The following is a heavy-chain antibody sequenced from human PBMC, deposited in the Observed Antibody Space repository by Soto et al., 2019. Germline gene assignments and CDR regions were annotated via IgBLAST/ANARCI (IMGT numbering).Heavy chain of an antibody. V-gene: IGHV4-59*01. CDR2: IYYSGST. CDR1: GGSISSYY. CDR3: ARRYGGNFDY. Sequence: QVQLQESGPGLVKPSETLSLTCTVSGGSISSYYLSWIRQPPGKGLEWIGYIYYSGSTNYNPSLKSLVTISVDTSKNQFSLKLSSVTAADTAVYYCARRYGGNFDYWGQGTLVTVSS. D-gene: IGHD3-16*01. J-gene: IGHJ4*02.